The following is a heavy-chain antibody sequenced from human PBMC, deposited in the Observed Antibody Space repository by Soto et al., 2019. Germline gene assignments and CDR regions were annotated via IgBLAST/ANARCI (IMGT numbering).Heavy chain of an antibody. CDR1: GFSLSSSGVG. V-gene: IGHV2-5*02. Sequence: VSGPTLVNPTQTLTLTCTFSGFSLSSSGVGVAWIRQPPGKALEWLALISWDGDKYYSPSLKNRLSISKDTSENHVVLTLTNVDPVDTGTYFCAHRPSDYIWGSYPTWGQGTLVTVSS. CDR2: ISWDGDK. D-gene: IGHD3-16*01. J-gene: IGHJ5*02. CDR3: AHRPSDYIWGSYPT.